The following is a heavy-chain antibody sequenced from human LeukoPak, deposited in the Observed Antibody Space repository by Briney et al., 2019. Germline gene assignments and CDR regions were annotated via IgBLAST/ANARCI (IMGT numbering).Heavy chain of an antibody. Sequence: ASVKVSCKTSGYTFTKYGISWVRQAPGQGPEWMGWISAYDGNTIYAQKLQDRLTLTTDTSTDTAHMELRSLRSDDTAVYFCARARGDRSGYYRYWGQGTLVTVS. CDR3: ARARGDRSGYYRY. CDR1: GYTFTKYG. CDR2: ISAYDGNT. J-gene: IGHJ4*02. V-gene: IGHV1-18*01. D-gene: IGHD3-22*01.